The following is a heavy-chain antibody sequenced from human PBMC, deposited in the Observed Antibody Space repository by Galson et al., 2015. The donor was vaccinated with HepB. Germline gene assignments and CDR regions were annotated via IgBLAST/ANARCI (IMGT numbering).Heavy chain of an antibody. CDR3: ARAQGTYDYYYYGMDV. CDR2: MSSSSSTI. Sequence: SLRLSCAASGFTFSSYSMNWVRQAPGKGLEWVSYMSSSSSTIYYADSVKGRFTISRDNAKNSLYLQMNSLRAEDTAVYYCARAQGTYDYYYYGMDVWGQGTTVTVSS. V-gene: IGHV3-48*01. D-gene: IGHD3-10*01. J-gene: IGHJ6*02. CDR1: GFTFSSYS.